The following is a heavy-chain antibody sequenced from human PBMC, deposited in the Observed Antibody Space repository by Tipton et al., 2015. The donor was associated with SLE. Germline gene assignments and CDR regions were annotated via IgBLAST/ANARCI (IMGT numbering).Heavy chain of an antibody. CDR3: ARRDRWLRSPLY. CDR2: IYYSGST. V-gene: IGHV4-39*07. Sequence: TLSLTCTVSGGSISSSSYYWGWIRQPPGKGLEWIGSIYYSGSTYYNPSLKSRVTISVDTSKNQFSLKLSSVTAADTAVYYCARRDRWLRSPLYWGQGTLVTVSS. CDR1: GGSISSSSYY. J-gene: IGHJ4*02. D-gene: IGHD3-16*01.